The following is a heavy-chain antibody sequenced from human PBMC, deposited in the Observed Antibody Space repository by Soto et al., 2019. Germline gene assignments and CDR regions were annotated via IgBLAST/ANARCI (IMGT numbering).Heavy chain of an antibody. D-gene: IGHD5-18*01. V-gene: IGHV1-69*12. CDR2: IIPIFGTA. J-gene: IGHJ3*02. CDR1: GGTFSSYA. CDR3: ARLGNRYGPKPYAFDI. Sequence: QVQLVQSGAEVKKPGSSVKVSCKASGGTFSSYAISWVRQAPGQGLEWMGGIIPIFGTANYAQKFQGRVTITADESTSTAYMELSSLRSEDTAVYYCARLGNRYGPKPYAFDIWGQGTMVTVSS.